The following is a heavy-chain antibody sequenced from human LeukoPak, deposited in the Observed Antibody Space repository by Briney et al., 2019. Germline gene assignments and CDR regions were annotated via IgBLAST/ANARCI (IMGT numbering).Heavy chain of an antibody. D-gene: IGHD6-13*01. V-gene: IGHV4-4*07. CDR1: GGSISSYY. Sequence: SEPLSLPCTASGGSISSYYWSWFRQPAGKGLEWIGRIYTSGGTNYNPSLKSRVTMSVDTSKNQFSLKLSSVTAADTAVYYCARAAAAGLYYYYYMDVWGKGTTVTVPS. CDR3: ARAAAAGLYYYYYMDV. J-gene: IGHJ6*03. CDR2: IYTSGGT.